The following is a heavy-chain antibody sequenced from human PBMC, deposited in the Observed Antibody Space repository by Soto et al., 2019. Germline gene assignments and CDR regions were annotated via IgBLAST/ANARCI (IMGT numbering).Heavy chain of an antibody. D-gene: IGHD3-3*01. Sequence: SETLSLTCAVYGGSFSGYYWSWIRQPPGKGLEWIGEINHSGSTNYNPSLKSRVTISVDTSKNQFSLKLSSVTAADTAVYYCARGPLYYDFWSGYRQAQYNWFDPWGQGTLVTVSS. J-gene: IGHJ5*02. CDR1: GGSFSGYY. CDR3: ARGPLYYDFWSGYRQAQYNWFDP. V-gene: IGHV4-34*01. CDR2: INHSGST.